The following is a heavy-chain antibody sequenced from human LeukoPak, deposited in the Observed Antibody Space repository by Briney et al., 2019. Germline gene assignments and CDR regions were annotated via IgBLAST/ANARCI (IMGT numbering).Heavy chain of an antibody. CDR2: MNPNSGNT. CDR1: GYTFTSYD. CDR3: ARDILSRDLTAY. D-gene: IGHD3-9*01. J-gene: IGHJ4*02. Sequence: ASVKVSCKASGYTFTSYDINWVRQATGQGLEWMGWMNPNSGNTGYAQKFQGRVTITRNTSISTAYMELSSLRSEDTAVYYCARDILSRDLTAYWGQGTLVTVSS. V-gene: IGHV1-8*03.